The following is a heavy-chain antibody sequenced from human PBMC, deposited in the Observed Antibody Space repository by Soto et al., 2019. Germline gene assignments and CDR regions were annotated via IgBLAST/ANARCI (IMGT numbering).Heavy chain of an antibody. Sequence: QLQLQESGPGLVKPSETLSLTCSVSGDSISSSSFYWGWVRQAPGKRLEWIGSIYHTGNTYYNPSPKSRLSIFVDTYANRFSLPLTTVPAADTATYFCVRTHHAPDSYYSRVGSFDSWGPGVLVIVSS. D-gene: IGHD3-10*01. J-gene: IGHJ4*02. V-gene: IGHV4-39*02. CDR3: VRTHHAPDSYYSRVGSFDS. CDR2: IYHTGNT. CDR1: GDSISSSSFY.